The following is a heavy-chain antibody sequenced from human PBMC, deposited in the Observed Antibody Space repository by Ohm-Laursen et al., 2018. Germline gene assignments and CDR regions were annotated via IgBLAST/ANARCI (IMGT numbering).Heavy chain of an antibody. J-gene: IGHJ4*02. CDR3: ARGGERGHTYGPVFDF. V-gene: IGHV3-11*01. CDR1: GFTFSAHY. D-gene: IGHD5-18*01. Sequence: SLRLSCAASGFTFSAHYMSWVRQAPGQGLEWIAYITKTGRTIYYADSVRGRFTISRDNTANSMFLQMNSLRVEDTAVYYCARGGERGHTYGPVFDFWGQGSLVTVSS. CDR2: ITKTGRTI.